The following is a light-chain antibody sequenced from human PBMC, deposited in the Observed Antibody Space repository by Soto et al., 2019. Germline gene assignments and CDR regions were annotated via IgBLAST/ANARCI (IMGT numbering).Light chain of an antibody. Sequence: PGERVTLSCRASQSVSSSYLTWYQQKPGQAPRLLIYGASTRATSIPARFSGSGSGTDFTLTISSLQPEDFAVYYCQQSHNWPRTFGQGTKVDIK. CDR3: QQSHNWPRT. CDR2: GAS. CDR1: QSVSSSY. J-gene: IGKJ1*01. V-gene: IGKV3D-7*01.